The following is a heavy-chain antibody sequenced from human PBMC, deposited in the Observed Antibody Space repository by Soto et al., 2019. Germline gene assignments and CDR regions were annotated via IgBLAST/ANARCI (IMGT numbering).Heavy chain of an antibody. CDR1: GFTFSSYG. CDR3: AKDRDLWFGELY. V-gene: IGHV3-30*18. D-gene: IGHD3-10*01. J-gene: IGHJ4*02. CDR2: ISYDGSNK. Sequence: GGSLRLSCAASGFTFSSYGMHWVRQAPGKGLEWVAVISYDGSNKYYADSVKGRFTISRDNSKNTLYLQMNSLRAEDTAVYYCAKDRDLWFGELYWGQGTLVTGSS.